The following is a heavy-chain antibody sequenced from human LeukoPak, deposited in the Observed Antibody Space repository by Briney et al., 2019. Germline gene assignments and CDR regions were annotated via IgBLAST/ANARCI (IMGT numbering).Heavy chain of an antibody. CDR3: ATTFGGVIVIPEDY. Sequence: ASVKVSCKASGYTFTSYGISWVRQAPGQGLEWMGWISAYNGNTNYAQKLQGRVTMTTDTSTSTAYMELRSLRSDDTAVYYCATTFGGVIVIPEDYWGQGTLVTVSS. V-gene: IGHV1-18*01. J-gene: IGHJ4*02. D-gene: IGHD3-16*02. CDR2: ISAYNGNT. CDR1: GYTFTSYG.